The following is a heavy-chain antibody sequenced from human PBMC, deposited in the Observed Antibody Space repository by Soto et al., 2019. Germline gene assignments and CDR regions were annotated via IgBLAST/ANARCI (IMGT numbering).Heavy chain of an antibody. V-gene: IGHV4-30-2*01. Sequence: QLQLQESGSGLVKPSQTLSLTCAVSGGSISSGGYSWSWIRQPPGKGLEWIGYIYHSGSTYYNPFLKSRVTISVDRSKNQFSLKLSSVTAADTAVYYCARENNVLPGGYFDYWGQGTLVTVSS. CDR3: ARENNVLPGGYFDY. CDR1: GGSISSGGYS. D-gene: IGHD3-10*01. J-gene: IGHJ4*02. CDR2: IYHSGST.